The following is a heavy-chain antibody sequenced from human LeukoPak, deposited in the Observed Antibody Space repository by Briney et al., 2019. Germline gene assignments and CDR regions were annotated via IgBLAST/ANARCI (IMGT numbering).Heavy chain of an antibody. CDR1: GFTFSSYG. J-gene: IGHJ6*04. CDR2: ISGSGSTI. V-gene: IGHV3-48*04. CDR3: AELGITMIGGV. Sequence: PRGSLRLSCAASGFTFSSYGMSWVRQAPGKGLEWVSAISGSGSTIYYADSVKGPFTISRDNAKNSLYLQMNSLRAEDTAVYYCAELGITMIGGVWGKGTTVTTSS. D-gene: IGHD3-10*02.